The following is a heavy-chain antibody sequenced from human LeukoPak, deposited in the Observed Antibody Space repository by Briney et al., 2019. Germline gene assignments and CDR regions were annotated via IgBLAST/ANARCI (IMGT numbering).Heavy chain of an antibody. D-gene: IGHD5-18*01. Sequence: GRSLRLSCAASGFTFSSYAMHWVRQAPGKGLEWVAVISYDGSNKYYADSVKGRFTISRDNSKNTLYLQMNSLRAEDTAVYYCARDGTAMGPCDYWGQGTLVTVSS. CDR2: ISYDGSNK. CDR1: GFTFSSYA. V-gene: IGHV3-30-3*01. CDR3: ARDGTAMGPCDY. J-gene: IGHJ4*02.